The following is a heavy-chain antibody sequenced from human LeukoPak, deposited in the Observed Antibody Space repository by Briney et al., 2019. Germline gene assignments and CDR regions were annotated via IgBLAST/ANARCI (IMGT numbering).Heavy chain of an antibody. V-gene: IGHV3-33*01. D-gene: IGHD2-15*01. Sequence: GGSLRLSCAASGFTFNSSGMHWVRQAPGKGLEWVAVILYNGSNKYYADSVKGRFTISRDNSKNTLYLQMNGLRVEDTAVYYCARAGGYCSGGSCYRGYSWFDPWGQGTLVTVSS. CDR3: ARAGGYCSGGSCYRGYSWFDP. J-gene: IGHJ5*02. CDR2: ILYNGSNK. CDR1: GFTFNSSG.